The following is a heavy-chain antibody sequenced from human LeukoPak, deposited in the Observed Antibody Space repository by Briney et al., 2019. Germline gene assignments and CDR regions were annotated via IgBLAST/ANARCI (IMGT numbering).Heavy chain of an antibody. D-gene: IGHD3-10*01. CDR3: ARSYGSAFMDV. V-gene: IGHV4-4*07. CDR1: GGSISSYY. Sequence: SETLSLTCTVSGGSISSYYWSWIRQPAGKGLEWIGSIYHSGSTYYNPSLKSRVTISVDTSKNQFSLKLSSVTAADTAVYYCARSYGSAFMDVWGKGTTVTISS. CDR2: IYHSGST. J-gene: IGHJ6*03.